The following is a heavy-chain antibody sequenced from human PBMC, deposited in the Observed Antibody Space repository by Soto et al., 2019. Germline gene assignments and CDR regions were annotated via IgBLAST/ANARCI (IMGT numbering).Heavy chain of an antibody. V-gene: IGHV4-59*12. CDR1: GGPMSNYY. D-gene: IGHD3-10*01. J-gene: IGHJ6*02. CDR3: VRRGFGELHGLVDV. CDR2: MGYNGYT. Sequence: QVQLQESGPGLVKPSETLSLTCTISGGPMSNYYCSWFRQPPGQGLEWIGYMGYNGYTSYNPSLRXXVXFSLEAGKNECSGSLGAVTAAGTALYYCVRRGFGELHGLVDVWGQGTTVTVSS.